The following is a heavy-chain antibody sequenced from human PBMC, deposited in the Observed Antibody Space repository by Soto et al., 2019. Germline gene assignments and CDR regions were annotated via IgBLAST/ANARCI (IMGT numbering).Heavy chain of an antibody. CDR2: IKGKTEGGTT. CDR3: TTDPHSTGTKY. CDR1: GFILSDVW. J-gene: IGHJ4*02. D-gene: IGHD1-1*01. V-gene: IGHV3-15*01. Sequence: GGSLRLSCAASGFILSDVWMSWVRQAPGAGLEWVGRIKGKTEGGTTDYAAPVKGRFTISRDASKKTLYLQMNSLKTEDTAVYYCTTDPHSTGTKYWGQGTLVTVSS.